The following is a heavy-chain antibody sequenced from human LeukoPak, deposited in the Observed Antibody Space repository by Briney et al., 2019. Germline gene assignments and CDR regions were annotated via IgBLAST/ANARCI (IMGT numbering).Heavy chain of an antibody. J-gene: IGHJ4*02. Sequence: SETLSLTCTVSGGSISSSSYYWGWIRQPPGKGLEWMGSIYYSGSTYYNPSLKSRVTISVDTSKNQFSLKLSSVTAADTAVYYCARRVAVAGQGNYFDYWGQGTLVTVSS. CDR1: GGSISSSSYY. CDR2: IYYSGST. D-gene: IGHD6-19*01. CDR3: ARRVAVAGQGNYFDY. V-gene: IGHV4-39*01.